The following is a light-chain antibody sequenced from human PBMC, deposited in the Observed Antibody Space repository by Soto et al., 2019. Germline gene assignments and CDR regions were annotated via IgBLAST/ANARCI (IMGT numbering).Light chain of an antibody. J-gene: IGKJ5*01. CDR1: QNINNY. V-gene: IGKV1-33*01. Sequence: DIQMTQSPSSLSASVGDRVTITCQASQNINNYLNWYQQEPGRAPKLLIYDASNLEAGVPSRFRGSGSGTDFTFTISRLQPEDIATYYCQQLFDSPITFGQGTRLE. CDR3: QQLFDSPIT. CDR2: DAS.